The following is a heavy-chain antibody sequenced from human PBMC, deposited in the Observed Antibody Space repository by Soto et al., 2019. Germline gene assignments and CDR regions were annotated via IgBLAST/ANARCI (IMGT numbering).Heavy chain of an antibody. V-gene: IGHV3-9*01. Sequence: DVQLVESGGGLVRPGRSLRLSCAASGFTFDDYAMHWVRQAPGKGLEWVSGISWNSGTIVYADSVKGRFTISRDNAKNSLYLQMNSLRGEDTALYYCAKDMRGGSSSSRYYYGLDVWGQGTTVTVSS. CDR2: ISWNSGTI. J-gene: IGHJ6*02. CDR3: AKDMRGGSSSSRYYYGLDV. D-gene: IGHD6-13*01. CDR1: GFTFDDYA.